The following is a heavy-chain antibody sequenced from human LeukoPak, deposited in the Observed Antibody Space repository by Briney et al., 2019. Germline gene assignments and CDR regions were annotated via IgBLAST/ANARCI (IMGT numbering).Heavy chain of an antibody. J-gene: IGHJ4*02. CDR1: GGSISGYY. Sequence: SQTLSLTCTVSGGSISGYYWSWIRQPPGKGLEWIGNIYHSGTTYYNPSLKSRVTISVDTSKKQFTLKVRSVTAAETAVYYCARVAGSGGWYPAEDYFDYWGQGTLVTVSS. V-gene: IGHV4-38-2*02. CDR3: ARVAGSGGWYPAEDYFDY. CDR2: IYHSGTT. D-gene: IGHD6-19*01.